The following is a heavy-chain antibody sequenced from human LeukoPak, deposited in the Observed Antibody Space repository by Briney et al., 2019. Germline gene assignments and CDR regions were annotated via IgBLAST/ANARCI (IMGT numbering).Heavy chain of an antibody. V-gene: IGHV4-59*01. CDR2: IYYSGST. D-gene: IGHD3-3*01. CDR1: GGSISSYY. Sequence: TSETLSLTCTVSGGSISSYYWSWIRQPPGKGLEWIGYIYYSGSTNYNPSLKSRVTISVDTSKNQFSLKLSSVTAADTAVYYCASRIFVGAFDIWGQGTMVTVSS. J-gene: IGHJ3*02. CDR3: ASRIFVGAFDI.